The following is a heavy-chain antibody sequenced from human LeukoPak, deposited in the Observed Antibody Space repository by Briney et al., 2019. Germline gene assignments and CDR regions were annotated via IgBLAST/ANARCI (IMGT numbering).Heavy chain of an antibody. J-gene: IGHJ4*02. CDR1: GFAFSRYS. CDR3: TRLLLESSPPNDF. V-gene: IGHV3-21*01. Sequence: GGSLRLSCAASGFAFSRYSINWVRQAPGKGLEWVSSISPDSNHIYYADSVRGRFTMSRDDSQNSLHLRMNSLRVDDTAVYYCTRLLLESSPPNDFWGQGTLVAVSS. CDR2: ISPDSNHI. D-gene: IGHD3-3*01.